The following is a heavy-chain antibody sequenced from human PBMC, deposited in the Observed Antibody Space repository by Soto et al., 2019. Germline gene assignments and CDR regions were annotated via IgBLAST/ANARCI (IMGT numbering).Heavy chain of an antibody. D-gene: IGHD2-2*01. CDR3: ATGIVPAAKWGYYSYGLDV. J-gene: IGHJ6*02. V-gene: IGHV3-11*01. Sequence: GGSLRLSCAASGFNFGDYFMSWIRQAPGKGLEWVSYISSGGFTFYHADSVKGRFTTSWDKAKNSLYLQMNTLSAEDTAVYYCATGIVPAAKWGYYSYGLDVWGQGTTVTVSS. CDR1: GFNFGDYF. CDR2: ISSGGFTF.